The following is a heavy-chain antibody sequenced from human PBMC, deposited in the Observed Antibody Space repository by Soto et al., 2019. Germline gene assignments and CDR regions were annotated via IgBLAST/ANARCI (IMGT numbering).Heavy chain of an antibody. CDR3: ARQGLADFWSGYSSWFDP. D-gene: IGHD3-3*01. CDR2: IYYSGST. J-gene: IGHJ5*02. CDR1: GGSISSSSYY. Sequence: SETLSLTCTVSGGSISSSSYYWGWIRQPPGKGLEWIGSIYYSGSTYYNPSLKSRVTISVDTSKNQFSLKLSSVTAADTAVYYCARQGLADFWSGYSSWFDPWGQGTLVTVSS. V-gene: IGHV4-39*01.